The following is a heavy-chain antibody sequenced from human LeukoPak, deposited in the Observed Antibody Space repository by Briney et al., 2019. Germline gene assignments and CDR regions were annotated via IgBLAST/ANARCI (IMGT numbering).Heavy chain of an antibody. CDR2: INPNSGGT. J-gene: IGHJ5*02. CDR1: GYTFTGYY. Sequence: GASVKGSCKASGYTFTGYYMHWVRQAPGQGLEWMGWINPNSGGTNYAQKFQGRVTMTRDTSISTAYMELSRLRSDDTAVYYCARDLVLGGYCSGGSCYRYWFDPWGQGTLVTVSS. V-gene: IGHV1-2*02. CDR3: ARDLVLGGYCSGGSCYRYWFDP. D-gene: IGHD2-15*01.